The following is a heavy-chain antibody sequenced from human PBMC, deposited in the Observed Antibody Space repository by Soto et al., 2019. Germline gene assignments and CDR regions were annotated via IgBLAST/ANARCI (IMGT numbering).Heavy chain of an antibody. CDR1: GFSFSSYG. D-gene: IGHD2-15*01. CDR3: VRGGYSVAYGMDV. CDR2: IWYDGSNK. V-gene: IGHV3-33*01. Sequence: HLVESGGGVVQPGRSLRLSCGASGFSFSSYGMHWVRQAPGKGLEWVAVIWYDGSNKYYADSVKGRLTISRDNSKNTLYLQMNSLRAEDTAVYYCVRGGYSVAYGMDVWGQGTTVTVPS. J-gene: IGHJ6*02.